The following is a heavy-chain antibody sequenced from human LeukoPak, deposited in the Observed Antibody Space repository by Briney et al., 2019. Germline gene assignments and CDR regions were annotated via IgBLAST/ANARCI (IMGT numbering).Heavy chain of an antibody. D-gene: IGHD6-13*01. Sequence: GGSLRLSCAASGFTFSSYAMHWVRQAPDKGLEWVAVISYDGTNKYYADSVKGRFTISRDNSKNTLYLQMNSLRAEDTAVYYCARDHSSSWYSFDYWGQGTLVTVSS. J-gene: IGHJ4*02. CDR2: ISYDGTNK. CDR3: ARDHSSSWYSFDY. V-gene: IGHV3-30-3*01. CDR1: GFTFSSYA.